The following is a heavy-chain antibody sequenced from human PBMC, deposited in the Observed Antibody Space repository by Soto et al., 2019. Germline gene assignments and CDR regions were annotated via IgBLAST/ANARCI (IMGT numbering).Heavy chain of an antibody. CDR2: IYYSGST. J-gene: IGHJ6*03. CDR1: GGSISSYY. CDR3: ARVPRSRAYYYYMDV. V-gene: IGHV4-59*01. Sequence: SETLSLTCTVSGGSISSYYWSWIRQTPGKGLEWIGYIYYSGSTNYNPSLKSRVTISVDTSKNQFSLKLSSVTAADTAVYYCARVPRSRAYYYYMDVWGKGTTVTVSS.